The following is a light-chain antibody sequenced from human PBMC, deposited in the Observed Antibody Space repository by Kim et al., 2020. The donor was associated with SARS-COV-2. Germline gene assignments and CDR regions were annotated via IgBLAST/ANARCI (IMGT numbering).Light chain of an antibody. CDR2: YDT. Sequence: APGRTAGITCGGDSIGSKSVHWYQQKPGQAPVVVIYYDTGRPSGVPERFSGSNSGDTATLTISRVEAGDEADYYCQVWDRSTNRVFGGGTQLTVL. J-gene: IGLJ3*02. CDR1: SIGSKS. V-gene: IGLV3-21*04. CDR3: QVWDRSTNRV.